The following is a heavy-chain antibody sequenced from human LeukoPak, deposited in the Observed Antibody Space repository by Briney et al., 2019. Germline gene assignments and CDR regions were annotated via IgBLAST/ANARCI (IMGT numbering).Heavy chain of an antibody. Sequence: PGESLRLSCAASGFTFTSYWMTWVRQAPGKGLEWVANINLDGSDKYYADSVKGRFTISRDNPSNSLYLQMDSLSGEDTAVYYCARVGPLWFGLLNTADVWGQGTLVTVS. V-gene: IGHV3-7*01. CDR3: ARVGPLWFGLLNTADV. CDR2: INLDGSDK. CDR1: GFTFTSYW. J-gene: IGHJ3*01. D-gene: IGHD3-10*01.